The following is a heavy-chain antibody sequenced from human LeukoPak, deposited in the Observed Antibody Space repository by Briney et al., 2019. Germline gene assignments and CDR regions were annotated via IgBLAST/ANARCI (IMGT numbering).Heavy chain of an antibody. Sequence: SETLSLTCAVYGGSFSGYYWSWIRQPPGKGLEWIGEINHSGSTNYNPSLKSRVTISVDTSKNQFSLRLTSVTAADTAVYFCATYYGSQGGSGSWGQGTRVTVSS. V-gene: IGHV4-34*01. CDR1: GGSFSGYY. J-gene: IGHJ5*02. D-gene: IGHD3-10*01. CDR3: ATYYGSQGGSGS. CDR2: INHSGST.